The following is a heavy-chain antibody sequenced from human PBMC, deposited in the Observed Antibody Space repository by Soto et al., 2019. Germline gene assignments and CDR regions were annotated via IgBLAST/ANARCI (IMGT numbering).Heavy chain of an antibody. CDR3: ARVSQPQVLRFNDPYYYYMDV. Sequence: ASVKVSCKASGYTFTSYGISWVRQAPGQGLEWMGWISAYNGNTNYAQKLQGRVTMTTDTSTSTAYMELRSLRSDDTAVYYCARVSQPQVLRFNDPYYYYMDVWGKGTTVTVSS. CDR2: ISAYNGNT. J-gene: IGHJ6*03. D-gene: IGHD3-3*01. CDR1: GYTFTSYG. V-gene: IGHV1-18*01.